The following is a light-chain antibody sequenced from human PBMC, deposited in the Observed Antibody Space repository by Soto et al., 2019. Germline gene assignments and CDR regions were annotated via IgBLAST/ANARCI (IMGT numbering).Light chain of an antibody. Sequence: DIVMTQSPLSLPVTPGEPASISCRSSQSLLHSNGYNYLDWYLQKPGQSPQLLIYLGSNRASGVPDRFSGSGSGTDFPLKISRVEAEDVGFYYCMQALQTPYTFGQGTKLEIK. CDR2: LGS. CDR1: QSLLHSNGYNY. J-gene: IGKJ2*01. CDR3: MQALQTPYT. V-gene: IGKV2-28*01.